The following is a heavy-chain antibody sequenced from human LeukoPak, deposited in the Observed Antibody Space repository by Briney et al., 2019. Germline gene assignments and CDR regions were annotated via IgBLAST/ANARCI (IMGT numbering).Heavy chain of an antibody. V-gene: IGHV3-74*01. J-gene: IGHJ4*02. CDR2: INVDGSST. CDR3: ARGGYNGFDY. Sequence: GGSLRLYCAASGFTFSNYWMHWVRQAPGKGLVWVSLINVDGSSTSYADSVKGRFTISRDNAKNTLFLQMNSLRAEDTAVYYCARGGYNGFDYWGQGTLVTVSS. CDR1: GFTFSNYW. D-gene: IGHD5-24*01.